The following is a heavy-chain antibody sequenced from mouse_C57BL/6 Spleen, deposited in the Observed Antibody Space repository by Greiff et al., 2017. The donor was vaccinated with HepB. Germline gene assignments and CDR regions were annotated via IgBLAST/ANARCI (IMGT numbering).Heavy chain of an antibody. D-gene: IGHD4-1*01. CDR2: INYDGSST. V-gene: IGHV5-16*01. CDR1: GFTFSDYY. J-gene: IGHJ3*01. Sequence: EVMLVESEGGLVQPGSSMKLSCTASGFTFSDYYMAWVRQVPEKGLEWVANINYDGSSTYYLDSLKSRFIISRDNAKNILYLQMSSLKSEDTATYYCARVELGRGWFAYWGQGTLVTVSA. CDR3: ARVELGRGWFAY.